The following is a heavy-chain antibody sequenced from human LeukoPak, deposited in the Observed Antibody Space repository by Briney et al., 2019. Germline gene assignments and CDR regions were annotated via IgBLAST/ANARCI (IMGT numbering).Heavy chain of an antibody. CDR3: ARDDFDYGGNSQTDY. Sequence: GGSLRLSCAAPGFTFSSYWMHWVRQAPGKGLVWVSRINSDGSSTSYADSVKGRFTISRDNAKNTLYLQMNSLRAEDTAVYYCARDDFDYGGNSQTDYWGQGTLVTVSS. D-gene: IGHD4-23*01. CDR2: INSDGSST. CDR1: GFTFSSYW. V-gene: IGHV3-74*01. J-gene: IGHJ4*02.